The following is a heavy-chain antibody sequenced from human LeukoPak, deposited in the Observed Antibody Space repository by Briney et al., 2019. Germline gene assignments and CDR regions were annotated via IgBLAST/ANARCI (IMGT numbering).Heavy chain of an antibody. J-gene: IGHJ4*02. CDR2: IYYSGST. CDR3: ARHGYVWGSYRIIRPLFDY. V-gene: IGHV4-39*01. CDR1: GGSVSSSSYY. D-gene: IGHD3-16*02. Sequence: SETLSLTCSVSGGSVSSSSYYWGWIRQPPGKGLEWIGSIYYSGSTYYNPSLKSRVTISVDTSKNQFSLKLSSVTAADTAVYYCARHGYVWGSYRIIRPLFDYWGQGTLVTVSS.